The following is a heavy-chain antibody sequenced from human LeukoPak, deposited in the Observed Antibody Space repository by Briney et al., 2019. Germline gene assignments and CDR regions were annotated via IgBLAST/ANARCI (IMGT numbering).Heavy chain of an antibody. CDR2: ISGSGGGT. CDR3: AKATYGGYDY. J-gene: IGHJ4*02. D-gene: IGHD3-16*01. CDR1: GITLSNYA. V-gene: IGHV3-23*01. Sequence: GGSLRLSCAVSGITLSNYAMSWVRQAPGKGLEWVAGISGSGGGTHYADSVKGRFTISRDNSKNTLYLQMNSLRAEDTAVYYCAKATYGGYDYWGQGTLVTVSS.